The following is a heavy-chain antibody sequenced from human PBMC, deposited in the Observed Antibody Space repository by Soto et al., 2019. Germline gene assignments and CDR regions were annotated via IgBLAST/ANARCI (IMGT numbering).Heavy chain of an antibody. D-gene: IGHD2-2*01. CDR3: ARSGGLWDIVVVPAAYNWFDP. Sequence: ASVKVSCKASGYTFTSYGISWVRQAPGQGLEWMGWISAYNGNTNYAQKLQGRVTMTTDTSTSTAYMELSSLRSEDTAVYYCARSGGLWDIVVVPAAYNWFDPWGQGTLVTVSS. CDR2: ISAYNGNT. J-gene: IGHJ5*02. V-gene: IGHV1-18*01. CDR1: GYTFTSYG.